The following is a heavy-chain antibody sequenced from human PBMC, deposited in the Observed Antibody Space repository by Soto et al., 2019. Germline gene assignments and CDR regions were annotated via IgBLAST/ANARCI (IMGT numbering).Heavy chain of an antibody. D-gene: IGHD3-16*02. CDR3: ARDMLRWYDYVWGSYRSVAFDI. CDR1: GYTFTGYY. J-gene: IGHJ3*02. V-gene: IGHV1-2*04. Sequence: ASVKVSCKASGYTFTGYYMHWVRQAPGQGLEWMGWINPNSGGTNYAQKFQGWVTMTRDTSISTAYMELSRLRPDDTAVYYCARDMLRWYDYVWGSYRSVAFDIWGQGTMVTVSS. CDR2: INPNSGGT.